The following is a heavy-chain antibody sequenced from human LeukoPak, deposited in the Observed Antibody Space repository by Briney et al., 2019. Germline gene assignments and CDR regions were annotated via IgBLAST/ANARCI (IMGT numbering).Heavy chain of an antibody. D-gene: IGHD2-21*01. CDR3: ARHVRDSTYSQFDY. V-gene: IGHV3-7*04. CDR2: IKQDGSER. J-gene: IGHJ4*02. CDR1: GFAFSTSW. Sequence: GGSLRLSCAASGFAFSTSWMTWVRQAPGEGLEWVANIKQDGSERSYVDSVKGRFTISRDNAKNSRYLQMDSLRAEDTAIYYCARHVRDSTYSQFDYWGQGTLVTVSS.